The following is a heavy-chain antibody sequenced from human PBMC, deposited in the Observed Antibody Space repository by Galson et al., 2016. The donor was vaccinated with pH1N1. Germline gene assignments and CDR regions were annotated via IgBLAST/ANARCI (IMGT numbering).Heavy chain of an antibody. V-gene: IGHV3-23*01. D-gene: IGHD4-17*01. CDR3: AKGGYGDYGLDVVDI. J-gene: IGHJ3*02. CDR1: GSNSDYN. CDR2: ISGSDGRK. Sequence: SLRLSCAASGSNSDYNMNWVRLAPGKGLEWVSSISGSDGRKHYADSVQGRFIITRDNSKNTLYLQMNSLRAGDTALYFCAKGGYGDYGLDVVDIWGQGTMVIVSS.